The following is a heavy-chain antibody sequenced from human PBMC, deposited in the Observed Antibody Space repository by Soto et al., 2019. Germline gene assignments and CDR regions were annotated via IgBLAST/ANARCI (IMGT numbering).Heavy chain of an antibody. Sequence: ASVKVSCKASGYTFTSYGISLVRQAPGQGLEWMGWISAYNGNTNYAQKLQGRVTMTTDTSTSTAYMELRSLRSDDTAVYYCARLLDSTPWGAFDIWGQGTMVTVSS. CDR2: ISAYNGNT. V-gene: IGHV1-18*01. D-gene: IGHD3-10*01. CDR1: GYTFTSYG. J-gene: IGHJ3*02. CDR3: ARLLDSTPWGAFDI.